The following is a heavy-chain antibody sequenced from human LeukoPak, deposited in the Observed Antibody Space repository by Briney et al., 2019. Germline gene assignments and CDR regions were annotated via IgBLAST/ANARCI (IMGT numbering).Heavy chain of an antibody. CDR3: ARDGELGPGDY. CDR2: ISSSSSYI. J-gene: IGHJ4*02. Sequence: GGSLRLSCAASGFTFSSYSMNWVRQAPGKWLEWVSSISSSSSYIYYADSVKGRFTISRDNAKNSLYLQMNSLRAEDTAVYYCARDGELGPGDYWGQGTLVTVSS. V-gene: IGHV3-21*01. D-gene: IGHD1-26*01. CDR1: GFTFSSYS.